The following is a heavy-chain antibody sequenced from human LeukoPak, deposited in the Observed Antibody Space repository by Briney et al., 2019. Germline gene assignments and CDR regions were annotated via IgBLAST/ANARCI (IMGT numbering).Heavy chain of an antibody. CDR1: GFAFSSYS. V-gene: IGHV3-21*01. D-gene: IGHD3-3*01. CDR2: ISSSSSYI. CDR3: ARDSPNAYDFWSGYLDLGYMDV. Sequence: GGSLRLSCAASGFAFSSYSMNWVRRAPGKGLEWVSSISSSSSYIYYADSVKGRFTISRDNAKNSLYLQMNSLRAEDTAVYYCARDSPNAYDFWSGYLDLGYMDVWGKGTTATVSS. J-gene: IGHJ6*03.